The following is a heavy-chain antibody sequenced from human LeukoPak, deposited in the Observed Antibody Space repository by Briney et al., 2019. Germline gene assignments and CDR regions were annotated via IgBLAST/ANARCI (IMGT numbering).Heavy chain of an antibody. J-gene: IGHJ4*02. D-gene: IGHD1-26*01. CDR2: MNPKTGRT. CDR3: VTGVPWD. Sequence: ASVKVPCKASGNTFTTYDFNWVRQAPGQGFEWMGWMNPKTGRTGFAQKFRGRFTMTRNISISTAYLEVTNLRFEDTALYYCVTGVPWDWGQGSLIIVSS. CDR1: GNTFTTYD. V-gene: IGHV1-8*01.